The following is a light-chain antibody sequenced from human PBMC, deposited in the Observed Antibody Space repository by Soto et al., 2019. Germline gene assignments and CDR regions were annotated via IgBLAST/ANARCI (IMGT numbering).Light chain of an antibody. J-gene: IGKJ5*01. CDR3: QQRSNWQIT. Sequence: EIVLTQSPATLSLSPGERATLSCRASQSVSSYLAWYQQKPVQAPRLLIYDASNRATGIPARFSGSGSGTDFTLTISSLEPEDFAVYYCQQRSNWQITFGQGTRREIK. V-gene: IGKV3-11*01. CDR2: DAS. CDR1: QSVSSY.